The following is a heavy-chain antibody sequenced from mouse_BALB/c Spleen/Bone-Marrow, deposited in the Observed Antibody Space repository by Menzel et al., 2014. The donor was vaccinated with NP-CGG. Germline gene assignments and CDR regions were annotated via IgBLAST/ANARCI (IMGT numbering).Heavy chain of an antibody. CDR2: IYPGSGST. CDR1: GYNFTSYW. J-gene: IGHJ2*01. D-gene: IGHD2-14*01. CDR3: ARWGVRGT. V-gene: IGHV1-55*01. Sequence: QVQLQQSGAELVKPGTSVKLSCKASGYNFTSYWINWVKLRPGQGLEWIGDIYPGSGSTNYNEKFKSKATLTVDTSSSTAYMQLSSLASEDSALYYCARWGVRGTWGQGPTLTVSS.